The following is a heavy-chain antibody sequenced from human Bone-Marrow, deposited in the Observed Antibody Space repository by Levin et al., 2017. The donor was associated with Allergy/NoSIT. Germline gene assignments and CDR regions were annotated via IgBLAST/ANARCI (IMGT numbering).Heavy chain of an antibody. D-gene: IGHD3-16*01. V-gene: IGHV1-46*01. CDR1: GYSFTDQY. Sequence: GESLKISCKASGYSFTDQYIHWVRQAPGQGLEWMGFIDPSAGLTSKPEKFQDRLTMTRDTSTNTVYMELNRLTYEDTAVYSCAREASGSSWGSRFYNWFDPWGQGTLVTVSS. CDR3: AREASGSSWGSRFYNWFDP. J-gene: IGHJ5*02. CDR2: IDPSAGLT.